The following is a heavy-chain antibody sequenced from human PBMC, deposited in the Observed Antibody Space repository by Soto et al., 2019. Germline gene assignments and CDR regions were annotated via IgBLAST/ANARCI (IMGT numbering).Heavy chain of an antibody. D-gene: IGHD3-10*01. Sequence: GGSLRLSCAASGFTFSSYSMNWVRQAPGKGLEWVSYISSSSSTIYYADSVKGRFTISRDNAKNSLYLQMNSLRAEDTAVYYCARDFTPYYGSGSYRRLPTNFDYWGQGTLVTVSS. CDR3: ARDFTPYYGSGSYRRLPTNFDY. CDR1: GFTFSSYS. J-gene: IGHJ4*02. V-gene: IGHV3-48*01. CDR2: ISSSSSTI.